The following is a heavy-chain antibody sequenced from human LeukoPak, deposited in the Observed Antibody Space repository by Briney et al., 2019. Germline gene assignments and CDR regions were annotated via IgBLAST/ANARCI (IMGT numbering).Heavy chain of an antibody. Sequence: GGSLRLSCAAHGFTFSSYAMHWVRQAPGKGLEYVSAISSNGGSTYYANSVKGRFTISRDNSKNTLYLQMGSLRAEDMAVYYCARDPQSRWGQGTLVTVSS. CDR2: ISSNGGST. CDR3: ARDPQSR. J-gene: IGHJ1*01. CDR1: GFTFSSYA. V-gene: IGHV3-64*01.